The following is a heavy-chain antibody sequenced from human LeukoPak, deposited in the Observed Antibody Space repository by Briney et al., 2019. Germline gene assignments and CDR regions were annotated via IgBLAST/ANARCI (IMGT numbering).Heavy chain of an antibody. CDR1: GYTFTGYY. Sequence: ASVKVSFKASGYTFTGYYMHWVRQAPGQGLGWMGWINPNSGGTNYAQKFQGRVTMTRDTSISTAYMELSRLRSDDTAIYYCAKGAGGFSYYNWFDPWGQGTLVTVSS. D-gene: IGHD5-18*01. V-gene: IGHV1-2*02. J-gene: IGHJ5*02. CDR3: AKGAGGFSYYNWFDP. CDR2: INPNSGGT.